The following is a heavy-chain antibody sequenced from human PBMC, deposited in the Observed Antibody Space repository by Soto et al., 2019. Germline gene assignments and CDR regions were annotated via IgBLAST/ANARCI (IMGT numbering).Heavy chain of an antibody. CDR3: AAVQESPYSMGI. CDR1: GSTYNRSA. Sequence: SVKVSCKSSGSTYNRSAIQWVRQARGQRLEWVGWIVVGSNNRDYAQKFQERVTITSDMSTSTVYMELSSLSSEDMAVYYCAAVQESPYSMGIWGQGTTVTV. CDR2: IVVGSNNR. V-gene: IGHV1-58*02. J-gene: IGHJ6*02. D-gene: IGHD2-15*01.